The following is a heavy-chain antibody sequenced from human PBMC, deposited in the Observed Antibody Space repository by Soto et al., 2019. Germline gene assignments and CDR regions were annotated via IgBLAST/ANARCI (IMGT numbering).Heavy chain of an antibody. CDR2: INHSGST. CDR1: GGSFSGYY. J-gene: IGHJ4*02. CDR3: ARDPSQWPDYYFDY. Sequence: SETLSLTCAVYGGSFSGYYWSWIRQPPGKGLEWIGEINHSGSTNYNPSLKSRVTISVDTSKNQFSLKLSSVTAADTAVYYCARDPSQWPDYYFDYWGQGTLVTVSS. D-gene: IGHD6-19*01. V-gene: IGHV4-34*01.